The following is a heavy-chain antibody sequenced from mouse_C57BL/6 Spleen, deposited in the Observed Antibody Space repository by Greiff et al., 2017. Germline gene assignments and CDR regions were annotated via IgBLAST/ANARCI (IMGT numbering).Heavy chain of an antibody. CDR2: IWSDGST. Sequence: QVQLKQSGPGLVAPSQSLSITCTVSGFSLTSYGVHWVRQPPGKGLEWLVVIWSDGSTTYNSALKSRLSISKDNSKSQVFLKMNSLQTDDTAMYYCARHPRLGYAMDYWGQGTSVTVSS. D-gene: IGHD3-1*01. J-gene: IGHJ4*01. CDR1: GFSLTSYG. V-gene: IGHV2-6-1*01. CDR3: ARHPRLGYAMDY.